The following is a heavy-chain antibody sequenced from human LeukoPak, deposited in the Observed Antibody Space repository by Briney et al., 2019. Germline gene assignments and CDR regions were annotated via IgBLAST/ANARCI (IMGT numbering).Heavy chain of an antibody. CDR1: GGTFSSYA. CDR2: VIPMFGTV. V-gene: IGHV1-69*13. D-gene: IGHD5/OR15-5a*01. J-gene: IGHJ6*03. CDR3: ARSGLRHSYYSYMDV. Sequence: GASVKVSCKASGGTFSSYAISWVRQAPGQGLGWMGGVIPMFGTVNYGQKFQGRVTIIADESTSTAYMELSSLRYEDTAVYYCARSGLRHSYYSYMDVWGTGTTVTVSS.